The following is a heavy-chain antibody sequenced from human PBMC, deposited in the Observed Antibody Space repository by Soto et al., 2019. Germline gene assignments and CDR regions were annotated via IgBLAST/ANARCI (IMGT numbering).Heavy chain of an antibody. D-gene: IGHD1-1*01. V-gene: IGHV4-59*01. CDR1: GGSIISYF. J-gene: IGHJ3*02. CDR2: SHYSGNT. CDR3: ARMNQLAPKRNAFDI. Sequence: SETLSLTCTVSGGSIISYFWTLIRQSPGKGLQWIGYSHYSGNTNYNPSLKSRVTMSVDTSKNQLSLILASVTAADTAVYYCARMNQLAPKRNAFDIWGQGTMVTVSS.